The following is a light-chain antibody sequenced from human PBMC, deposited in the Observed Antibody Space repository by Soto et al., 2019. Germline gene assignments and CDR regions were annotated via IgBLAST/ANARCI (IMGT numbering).Light chain of an antibody. Sequence: EIVMTQSPATLSVSPGERATLYCRASQGISSNLAWYQQKPGQAPRLLIYDASTRATGIPARFRGSGSGTEFTLTISSLQSEDFAVYYCQQYNYWPPLTFGGGTKVDIK. V-gene: IGKV3-15*01. CDR2: DAS. CDR1: QGISSN. CDR3: QQYNYWPPLT. J-gene: IGKJ4*01.